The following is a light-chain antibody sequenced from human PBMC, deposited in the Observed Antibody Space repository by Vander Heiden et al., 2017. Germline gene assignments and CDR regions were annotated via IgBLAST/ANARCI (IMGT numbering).Light chain of an antibody. Sequence: QSVLTQPPSVSAAPGQKVTISCSGRSSKLGTTSVSWYQQLPGTAPKLLICDNNKRPAGIPDRFSGSKSGTSATLSITGLQTGDEADYYCGTWDSSLSAGYVVFGGGTKLTVL. V-gene: IGLV1-51*01. J-gene: IGLJ2*01. CDR2: DNN. CDR1: SSKLGTTS. CDR3: GTWDSSLSAGYVV.